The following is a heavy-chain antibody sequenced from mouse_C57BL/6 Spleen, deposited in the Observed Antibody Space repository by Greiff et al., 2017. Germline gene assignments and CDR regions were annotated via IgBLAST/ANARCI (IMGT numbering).Heavy chain of an antibody. CDR2: IHPNSGST. J-gene: IGHJ3*01. V-gene: IGHV1-64*01. D-gene: IGHD2-4*01. CDR1: GYTFTSYW. CDR3: AREGPYDYVPFAY. Sequence: QVQLQQPGAELVKPGASVKLSCKASGYTFTSYWMHWVKQRPGQGLEWIGMIHPNSGSTNYNEKFKSKATLTVDKSSSTAYMQLSSLTSEDSAVYYCAREGPYDYVPFAYWGQGTLVTVSA.